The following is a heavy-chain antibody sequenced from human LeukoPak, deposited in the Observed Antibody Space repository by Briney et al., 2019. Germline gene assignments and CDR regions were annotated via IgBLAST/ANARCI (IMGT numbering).Heavy chain of an antibody. CDR1: GDSISTSNSY. CDR3: ARLVGTFHDY. CDR2: INHSGST. Sequence: SETLSLTCTVSGDSISTSNSYWGWIRQPPGKGLEWIGEINHSGSTNYNPSLKSRVTISVDTSKNQFSLKLSSVTAADTAVYYCARLVGTFHDYWGQGTLVTVSS. D-gene: IGHD2-21*02. J-gene: IGHJ4*02. V-gene: IGHV4-39*07.